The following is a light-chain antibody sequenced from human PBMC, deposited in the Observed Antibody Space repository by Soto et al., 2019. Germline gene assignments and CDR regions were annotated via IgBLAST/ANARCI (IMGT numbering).Light chain of an antibody. Sequence: QSVLTQPPSASGAPGQRVTISCSGSSSNIGSNPVNWFQQLPGTAPQLLIYGTDRRPSGVPDRFSGSKSGTSASLAISGLQSEDEADYYCAAWDDRLTRIFVVGTGTKVTVL. J-gene: IGLJ1*01. CDR1: SSNIGSNP. CDR3: AAWDDRLTRIFV. V-gene: IGLV1-44*01. CDR2: GTD.